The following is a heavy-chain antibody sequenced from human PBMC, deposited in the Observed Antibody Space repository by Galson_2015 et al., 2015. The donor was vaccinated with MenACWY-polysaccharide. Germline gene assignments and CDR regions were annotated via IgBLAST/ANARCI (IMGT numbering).Heavy chain of an antibody. CDR2: ISYDGSNK. V-gene: IGHV3-30-3*01. CDR1: GFTFSTYA. Sequence: SLRLSCAASGFTFSTYAMHWVRQAPGKGLEWVAVISYDGSNKYYADFVKGRFTVSRDNSKNTLYLQMNSLRAEDTAVYYCARTYCDRTNCYGMDVWGQGTTVTVS. D-gene: IGHD2/OR15-2a*01. J-gene: IGHJ6*02. CDR3: ARTYCDRTNCYGMDV.